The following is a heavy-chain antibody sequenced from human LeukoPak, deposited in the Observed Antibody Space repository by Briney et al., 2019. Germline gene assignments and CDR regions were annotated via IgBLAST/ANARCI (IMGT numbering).Heavy chain of an antibody. CDR2: IYYSGST. Sequence: SSETLSLTCTVSGGSISSSSYYWGWIRQPPGKGLEWIGSIYYSGSTYYNPSLKSRVTISVDTSKNQFSLKLSSVTAADTAVYYCAIQGVTYYYDSSGYYADYWGQGTLVTVSS. CDR3: AIQGVTYYYDSSGYYADY. CDR1: GGSISSSSYY. D-gene: IGHD3-22*01. J-gene: IGHJ4*02. V-gene: IGHV4-39*01.